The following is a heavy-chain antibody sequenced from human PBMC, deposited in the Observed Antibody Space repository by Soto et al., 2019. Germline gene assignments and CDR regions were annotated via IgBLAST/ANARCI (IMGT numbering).Heavy chain of an antibody. V-gene: IGHV4-31*03. CDR3: ARDRGISYSTAYYYHGLDV. CDR1: GDSMRSGGYF. CDR2: SDYSESA. J-gene: IGHJ6*02. D-gene: IGHD2-15*01. Sequence: QVQLEESGPGLVKASQTLSLTCTVSGDSMRSGGYFWSWIRQQPGKVLEWRGYSDYSESAYYYNPSLRSRVTLSVDTSKSQFSLRLSSVTVADMAVYFCARDRGISYSTAYYYHGLDVWGQGTTVTVSS.